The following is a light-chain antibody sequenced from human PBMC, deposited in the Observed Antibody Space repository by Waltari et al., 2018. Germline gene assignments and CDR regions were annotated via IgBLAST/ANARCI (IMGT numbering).Light chain of an antibody. Sequence: QSALTQPASVSGSPGQSITISCTGTDSDVWSYHLVSWYQQYPGKAPKLMIYEATKRPSGVSNRFYGSKSGNTASLAIAGLQAEDEADYYCCSDAGVNSCPYVFGIGTRVTVL. CDR2: EAT. V-gene: IGLV2-23*01. J-gene: IGLJ1*01. CDR1: DSDVWSYHL. CDR3: CSDAGVNSCPYV.